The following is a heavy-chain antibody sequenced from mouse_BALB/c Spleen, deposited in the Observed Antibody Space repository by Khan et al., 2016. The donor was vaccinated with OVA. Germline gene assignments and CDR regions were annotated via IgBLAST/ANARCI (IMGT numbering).Heavy chain of an antibody. D-gene: IGHD1-1*02. Sequence: DLVKPGASVKLSCKASGYTFTSYWIYWIKQRPGEGLEWIGRLGPGSGSTNYNEMFKDKATLTVDTSSSTSYIQLSSLSSEDSAVYFSARSNYDGGSLYAMDYWGQGTSVTVSS. V-gene: IGHV1S41*01. CDR2: LGPGSGST. CDR1: GYTFTSYW. J-gene: IGHJ4*01. CDR3: ARSNYDGGSLYAMDY.